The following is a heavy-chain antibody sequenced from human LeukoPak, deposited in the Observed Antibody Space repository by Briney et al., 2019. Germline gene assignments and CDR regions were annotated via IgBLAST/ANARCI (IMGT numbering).Heavy chain of an antibody. CDR2: TYYRSKWYD. CDR1: GDSVSSNSAA. V-gene: IGHV6-1*01. D-gene: IGHD3-16*01. CDR3: ARGGRGGTVWYFNL. J-gene: IGHJ2*01. Sequence: SQTLSLTCAISGDSVSSNSAAWNWIRQSPSRGLEWLGRTYYRSKWYDDYAVTVKSRITINPDTSKNQFSLQLNSVTPEDTAVYYCARGGRGGTVWYFNLWGRGTLVTVSS.